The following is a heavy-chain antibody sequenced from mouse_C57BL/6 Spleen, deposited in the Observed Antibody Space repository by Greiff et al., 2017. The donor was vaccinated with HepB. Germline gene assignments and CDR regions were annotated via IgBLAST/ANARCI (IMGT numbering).Heavy chain of an antibody. CDR3: TPLYYGYDDYAMDY. Sequence: EVKVEESGGGLVQPGGSMKLSCAASGFTFSDAWMDWVRQSPEKGLEWVAEIRNKANNHATYYAESVKGRFTISRDDSKSSVYLQMNSLRAEDTGVYYCTPLYYGYDDYAMDYWGQGTSVTVSS. CDR2: IRNKANNHAT. D-gene: IGHD2-2*01. CDR1: GFTFSDAW. J-gene: IGHJ4*01. V-gene: IGHV6-6*01.